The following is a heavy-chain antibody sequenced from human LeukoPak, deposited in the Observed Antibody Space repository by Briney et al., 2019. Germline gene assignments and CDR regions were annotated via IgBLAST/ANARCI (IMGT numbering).Heavy chain of an antibody. CDR3: ARIGLNYGSGSYYNTFDY. J-gene: IGHJ4*02. CDR2: IDWDDDK. CDR1: GFSLSTRGMC. Sequence: SGPTLVHPTQTLTLTCTFSGFSLSTRGMCVSWIRRPPGKALEWLALIDWDDDKYYSTSLKTRLTISKDTSKNQVVLTMTNMDPVDTATYYCARIGLNYGSGSYYNTFDYWGQGTLVTVSS. D-gene: IGHD3-10*01. V-gene: IGHV2-70*01.